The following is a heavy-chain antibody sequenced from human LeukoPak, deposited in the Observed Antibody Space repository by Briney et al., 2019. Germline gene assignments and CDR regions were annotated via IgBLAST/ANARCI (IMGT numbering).Heavy chain of an antibody. CDR3: ARDSSDGGTSSYRQSDY. Sequence: GGSLRHSCAASGFTFSSYEMNWVRQAPGKGLERVSYISSSGTTIYYADSVKGRFTISRDNANNSLYLQMNNLSAEDTAVYYCARDSSDGGTSSYRQSDYWGQGTLVTVSS. V-gene: IGHV3-48*03. J-gene: IGHJ4*02. D-gene: IGHD3-16*02. CDR2: ISSSGTTI. CDR1: GFTFSSYE.